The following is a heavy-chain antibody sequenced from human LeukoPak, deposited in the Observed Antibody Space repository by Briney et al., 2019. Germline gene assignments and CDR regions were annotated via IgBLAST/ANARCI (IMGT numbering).Heavy chain of an antibody. CDR3: ARDSGVATSRHFDY. CDR2: IYYSGTT. D-gene: IGHD5-12*01. J-gene: IGHJ4*02. V-gene: IGHV4-59*01. CDR1: GGSISSYY. Sequence: PSETLSLTCTVSGGSISSYYWNWIRQPPGKGLEWIGYIYYSGTTNYNPSLKSRVSMSVDTSKNQFSLKLSSVTAADTAVYYCARDSGVATSRHFDYWGQGTLVTVSS.